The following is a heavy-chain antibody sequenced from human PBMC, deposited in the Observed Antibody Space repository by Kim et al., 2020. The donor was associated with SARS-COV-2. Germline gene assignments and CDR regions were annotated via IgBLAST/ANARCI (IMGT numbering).Heavy chain of an antibody. J-gene: IGHJ4*02. Sequence: DSVEGRFIISRDNSKNTLYLQMSSLRAEDTALYFCAKSSYSTSSGASDYWGQGTLVTVSS. D-gene: IGHD2-8*01. CDR3: AKSSYSTSSGASDY. V-gene: IGHV3-23*01.